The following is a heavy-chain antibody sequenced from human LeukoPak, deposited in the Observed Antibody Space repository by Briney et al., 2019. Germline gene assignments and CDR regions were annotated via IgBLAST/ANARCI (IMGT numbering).Heavy chain of an antibody. CDR2: IYHSGST. V-gene: IGHV4-30-2*01. CDR3: AREGCSSTSCYGAFDP. CDR1: GGSISSGGYS. D-gene: IGHD2-2*01. Sequence: SETLSLTCAVSGGSISSGGYSWSWIRQPPGKGLEWIGYIYHSGSTYYNPSLKSRVTISVDRSKNQFSLKLSSVTAADTAVYYCAREGCSSTSCYGAFDPWGQGILVTVSS. J-gene: IGHJ5*02.